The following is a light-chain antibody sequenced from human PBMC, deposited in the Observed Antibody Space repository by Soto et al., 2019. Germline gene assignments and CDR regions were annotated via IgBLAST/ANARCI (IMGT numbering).Light chain of an antibody. V-gene: IGLV1-51*01. Sequence: QSVLPQPPSVSAALGQKVTISCSGSSSNIGNNYVSWYQQLPGTAPKLLIYDNNKRPSGIPDRFSGSKSGTSATLGITGLQTGDEADYYCGTLDTSLSAVFGGGTKLTVL. CDR2: DNN. CDR3: GTLDTSLSAV. CDR1: SSNIGNNY. J-gene: IGLJ3*02.